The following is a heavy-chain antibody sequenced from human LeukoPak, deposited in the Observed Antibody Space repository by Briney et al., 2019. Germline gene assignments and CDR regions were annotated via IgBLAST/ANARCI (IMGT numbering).Heavy chain of an antibody. D-gene: IGHD4-17*01. CDR3: ARYTVTTGGDAFDI. V-gene: IGHV4-4*07. J-gene: IGHJ3*02. Sequence: SETLSLTCTVSGGSISSYYWSWIRQPAGKGLEWIGRIYTSGSTNYNPSLKSRVTMSVDTSKNQFSLKLNSVTAADTAVYYCARYTVTTGGDAFDIWGQETMVSVSS. CDR2: IYTSGST. CDR1: GGSISSYY.